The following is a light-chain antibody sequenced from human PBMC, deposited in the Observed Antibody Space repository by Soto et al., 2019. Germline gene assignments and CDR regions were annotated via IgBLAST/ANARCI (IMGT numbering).Light chain of an antibody. CDR3: QQYNSYSQT. Sequence: DIQMTQSPSTLSASVGDRVTITCRASQSISSWLAWYQQKPGKATKLLIYAASSLQSGVPSRFSGSVSGTDFTLTISSLQPEEFATYYCQQYNSYSQTVGQGTKVDIK. CDR1: QSISSW. J-gene: IGKJ1*01. V-gene: IGKV1-5*01. CDR2: AAS.